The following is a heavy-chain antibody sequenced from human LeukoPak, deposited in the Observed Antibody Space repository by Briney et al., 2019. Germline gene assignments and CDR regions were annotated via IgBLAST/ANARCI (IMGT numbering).Heavy chain of an antibody. D-gene: IGHD3-22*01. CDR1: GFIFSNYA. CDR3: ARGEYYYDSSGYYTLDY. J-gene: IGHJ4*02. CDR2: ISDDGSNE. V-gene: IGHV3-30-3*01. Sequence: GGSLRLSCAASGFIFSNYAMHWVRQAPGKGLEWVTLISDDGSNEYYADSVKGRITISRDNSKNTLYLQMNSLRAEDTAVYYCARGEYYYDSSGYYTLDYWGQGTLVTVSS.